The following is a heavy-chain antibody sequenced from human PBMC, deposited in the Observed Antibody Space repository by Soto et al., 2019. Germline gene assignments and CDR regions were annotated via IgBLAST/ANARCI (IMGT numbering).Heavy chain of an antibody. CDR2: IYYSGST. D-gene: IGHD4-4*01. CDR3: ARGIGNYYFDY. J-gene: IGHJ4*02. Sequence: AETLSLTCTVSGGSISSYYWSWIRQPPGKGLEWIGYIYYSGSTNYNPSLKSRVTISVDTSKNQFSLKLSSVTAADTAVYYCARGIGNYYFDYWGQGTLVTVSS. V-gene: IGHV4-59*01. CDR1: GGSISSYY.